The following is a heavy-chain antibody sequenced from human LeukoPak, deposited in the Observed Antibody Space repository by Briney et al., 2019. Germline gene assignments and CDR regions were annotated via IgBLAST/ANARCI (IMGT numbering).Heavy chain of an antibody. CDR2: IKQDGSEK. J-gene: IGHJ4*02. CDR1: GFTFSSYW. V-gene: IGHV3-7*01. CDR3: ARDLTRGSYYPGDY. D-gene: IGHD1-26*01. Sequence: GGSLRLSCAASGFTFSSYWMSWVRQAPGKGLEWVANIKQDGSEKYYVDSVKGRFTISRDNAKNSLYLQMNGLRAEDTAVYYCARDLTRGSYYPGDYWGQGTLVTVSS.